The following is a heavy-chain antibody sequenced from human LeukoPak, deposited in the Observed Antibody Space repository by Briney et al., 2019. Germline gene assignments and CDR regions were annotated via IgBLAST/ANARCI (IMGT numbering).Heavy chain of an antibody. Sequence: ASVKVSCKASGYTFGDFYLHWVRQAPGQGLEWMGRINPNSGGTYYAQKFQSRVTMTRDTSISTAYMELSRLRSDDTGVYYCARDHEDCSSSSCYDWGQGTLVTVSS. J-gene: IGHJ4*02. V-gene: IGHV1-2*05. CDR2: INPNSGGT. D-gene: IGHD2-2*01. CDR3: ARDHEDCSSSSCYD. CDR1: GYTFGDFY.